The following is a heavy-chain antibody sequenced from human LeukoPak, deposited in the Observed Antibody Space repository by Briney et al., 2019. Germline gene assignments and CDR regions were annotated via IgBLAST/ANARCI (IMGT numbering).Heavy chain of an antibody. CDR2: IFYSGST. D-gene: IGHD6-13*01. V-gene: IGHV4-59*01. J-gene: IGHJ4*02. CDR3: ARTPSIAAAGIFDY. Sequence: SETLSLTCAVSGGSLRSYYWSWIRRPPGKGLEYIGNIFYSGSTNYNPSLKSRVTISVDTSKNQFSLRLNSVTAADTAVYYCARTPSIAAAGIFDYWGQGILVTVSS. CDR1: GGSLRSYY.